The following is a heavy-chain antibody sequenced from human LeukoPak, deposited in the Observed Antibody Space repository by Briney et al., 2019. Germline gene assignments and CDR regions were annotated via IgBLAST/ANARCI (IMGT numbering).Heavy chain of an antibody. Sequence: PGRSLRLSCVASGFTFDSNVMNWVRQAPDKGLEWVVFISYDGTTKFYAVSVKGRFTISRDSSKNILYLQMNSLRTEDTAVYYCVKGFYYNSRTYSSPLNYWGQGTLVTVSS. CDR3: VKGFYYNSRTYSSPLNY. V-gene: IGHV3-30*18. CDR2: ISYDGTTK. J-gene: IGHJ4*02. CDR1: GFTFDSNV. D-gene: IGHD3-22*01.